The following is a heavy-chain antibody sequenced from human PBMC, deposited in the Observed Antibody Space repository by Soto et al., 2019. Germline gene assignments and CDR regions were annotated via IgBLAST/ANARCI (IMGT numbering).Heavy chain of an antibody. CDR1: GFNFSTYW. J-gene: IGHJ4*02. V-gene: IGHV3-7*03. CDR2: IKEDGSEK. Sequence: PGGSLRLSCAASGFNFSTYWMTWVRQAPGKGLEWVANIKEDGSEKYYVDSVKGRFAISRDNAKNSVYLQMNSLRAEDTAVYYCARDFSLDYWGQGTLVTVSS. CDR3: ARDFSLDY.